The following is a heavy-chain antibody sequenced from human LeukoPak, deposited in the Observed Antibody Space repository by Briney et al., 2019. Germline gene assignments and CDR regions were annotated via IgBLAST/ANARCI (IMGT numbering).Heavy chain of an antibody. CDR3: ARDRYYYDSSGYYPDAFDI. J-gene: IGHJ3*02. Sequence: ASVKVSCKASGYTFTGYYMHWVRQAPGQGLEWMGWTNPNSGGTNYAQKFQGRVTMTRDTSISTAYLELSRLRSDDTAVYYCARDRYYYDSSGYYPDAFDIWGQGTMVTVSS. CDR1: GYTFTGYY. V-gene: IGHV1-2*02. CDR2: TNPNSGGT. D-gene: IGHD3-22*01.